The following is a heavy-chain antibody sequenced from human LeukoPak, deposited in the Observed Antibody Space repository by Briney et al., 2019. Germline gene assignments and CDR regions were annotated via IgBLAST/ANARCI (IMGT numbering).Heavy chain of an antibody. CDR3: VKEATVWGSLNAFDI. Sequence: MTSETLSLTCTVSGGSISSSSYYWGWIRQPPGKGLEWIGSIYYSGSTYYNPSLKSRVTISVDTSKNQFSLRLTSVTAADTAVYYCVKEATVWGSLNAFDIWGQGTMVTVSS. D-gene: IGHD3-16*01. CDR1: GGSISSSSYY. CDR2: IYYSGST. V-gene: IGHV4-39*07. J-gene: IGHJ3*02.